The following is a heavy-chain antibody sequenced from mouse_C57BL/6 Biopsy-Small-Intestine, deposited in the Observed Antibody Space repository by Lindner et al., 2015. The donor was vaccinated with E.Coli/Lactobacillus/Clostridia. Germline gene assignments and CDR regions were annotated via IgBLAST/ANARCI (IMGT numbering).Heavy chain of an antibody. J-gene: IGHJ3*01. CDR1: GFNIKDYY. V-gene: IGHV14-1*01. CDR3: STGVPTY. Sequence: VQLQESGAELVRPGASVKLSCTASGFNIKDYYIHWVQQRPKQGLEWITRIDPEDGDAEYAPKFQGKATMTADTSSNTIYLQLSSLTSEDTAVYYCSTGVPTYWGQGTLVTVS. CDR2: IDPEDGDA.